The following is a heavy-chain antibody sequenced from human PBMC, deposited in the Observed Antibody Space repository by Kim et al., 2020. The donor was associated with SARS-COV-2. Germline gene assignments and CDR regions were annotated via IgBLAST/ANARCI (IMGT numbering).Heavy chain of an antibody. CDR1: GFTFSSYG. V-gene: IGHV3-30*18. Sequence: GGSLRLSCAASGFTFSSYGMHWVRQAPGKGLEWVAVISYDGSNKYYADSVKGRFTISRDNSKNTLYLQMNSLRAEDTAVYYCAKQHADVPAAIPLSDYWGQGTLVTVSS. CDR3: AKQHADVPAAIPLSDY. CDR2: ISYDGSNK. D-gene: IGHD2-2*02. J-gene: IGHJ4*02.